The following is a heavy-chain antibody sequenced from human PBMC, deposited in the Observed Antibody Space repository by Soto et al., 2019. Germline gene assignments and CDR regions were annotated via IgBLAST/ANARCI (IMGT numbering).Heavy chain of an antibody. CDR3: AREARKVRGVPGY. J-gene: IGHJ4*02. CDR2: IWYDGSNK. CDR1: GFTFSSYG. D-gene: IGHD3-10*01. V-gene: IGHV3-33*01. Sequence: QVQLVESGGGVVQPGRSLRLSCAASGFTFSSYGMHWVRQAPGKGLEWVAVIWYDGSNKYYADSVKGRFTISRDNSKNTLYLQMNSLRAEDTAVYYCAREARKVRGVPGYWGQGTLVTVSS.